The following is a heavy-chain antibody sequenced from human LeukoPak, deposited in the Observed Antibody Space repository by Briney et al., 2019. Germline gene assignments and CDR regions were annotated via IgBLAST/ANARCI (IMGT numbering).Heavy chain of an antibody. CDR3: ARSIAAAGTVFDY. D-gene: IGHD6-13*01. CDR2: ISYDGSNK. Sequence: GRSLRLSCAASGFTFSSYAMHWVRQAPGKGLEWVAVISYDGSNKYYADSVKGRFTISRDNSKNTLYLQMNSLRAEDTAVYYCARSIAAAGTVFDYWGQGTLVTVSS. CDR1: GFTFSSYA. V-gene: IGHV3-30*04. J-gene: IGHJ4*02.